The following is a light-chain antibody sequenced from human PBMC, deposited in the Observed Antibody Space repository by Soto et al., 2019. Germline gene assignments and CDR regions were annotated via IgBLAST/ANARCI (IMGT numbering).Light chain of an antibody. Sequence: QSVLTQPPSVSGAPGQRVTISCTGSTSNIGAHYDVNWYQQLPRTAPKLLIYGNSNRPSGVPDRFSGSKSGTSASLAITGLHAEDEAEYYCQSYDNSLSGYVFGTGTKLTVL. CDR3: QSYDNSLSGYV. CDR1: TSNIGAHYD. V-gene: IGLV1-40*01. CDR2: GNS. J-gene: IGLJ1*01.